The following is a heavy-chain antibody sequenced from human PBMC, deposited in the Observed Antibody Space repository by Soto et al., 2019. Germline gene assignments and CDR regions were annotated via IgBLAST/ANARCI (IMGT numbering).Heavy chain of an antibody. CDR3: ARGPPNVLRFLEWLGTNYYYYYMDV. J-gene: IGHJ6*03. CDR1: GYTFTSYD. Sequence: ASVKVSCKASGYTFTSYDINWVRQATGQGLEWMGWMNPNSGNTGYAQKFQGRVTMTRNTSISTAYMELSSLRSEDTAVYYCARGPPNVLRFLEWLGTNYYYYYMDVWGKGTTVTVSS. D-gene: IGHD3-3*01. CDR2: MNPNSGNT. V-gene: IGHV1-8*01.